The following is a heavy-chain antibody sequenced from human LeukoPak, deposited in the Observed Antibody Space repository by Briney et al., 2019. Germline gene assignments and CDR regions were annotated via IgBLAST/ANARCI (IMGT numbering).Heavy chain of an antibody. J-gene: IGHJ6*02. V-gene: IGHV3-23*01. Sequence: PGGSLRLSCAASGFTFSSYAMSWVRQAPGKGLEWVSAIIGSGGSTYYADSVKGRFTISRDNSKNPLYLQMNRLRAEDTAVYYCAKRTSDSSSWYNYYYYGMDVWGQGTTVTVSS. CDR2: IIGSGGST. CDR1: GFTFSSYA. D-gene: IGHD6-13*01. CDR3: AKRTSDSSSWYNYYYYGMDV.